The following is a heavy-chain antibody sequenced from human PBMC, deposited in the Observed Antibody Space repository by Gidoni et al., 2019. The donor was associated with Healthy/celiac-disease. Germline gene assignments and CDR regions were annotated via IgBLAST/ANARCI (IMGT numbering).Heavy chain of an antibody. D-gene: IGHD1-20*01. CDR2: ISSSSSYI. Sequence: EVQLVESGGGLVKPGGSLRIACEPSGFTFSSYSMNWVRQAPGKGLEWVSSISSSSSYIYYADSVKGRFTISRDNAKNSLYLQMNSLRAEDTAVYYCARVPNWNDEDYWGQGTLVTVSS. V-gene: IGHV3-21*01. J-gene: IGHJ4*02. CDR1: GFTFSSYS. CDR3: ARVPNWNDEDY.